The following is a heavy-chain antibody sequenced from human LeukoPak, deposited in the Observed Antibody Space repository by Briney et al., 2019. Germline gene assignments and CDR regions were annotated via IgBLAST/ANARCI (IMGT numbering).Heavy chain of an antibody. D-gene: IGHD5-24*01. CDR2: IYTSGST. Sequence: SQTLSLTCTVSGGSISSGSYYWRWIRQPAGKGLEWLGRIYTSGSTNYNPSLKSRVTISVDTSKNQFSLKLSSVTAADTAVYYCARDRRDGYNYYYYYYMDVWGKGTTVTVSS. J-gene: IGHJ6*03. CDR1: GGSISSGSYY. CDR3: ARDRRDGYNYYYYYYMDV. V-gene: IGHV4-61*02.